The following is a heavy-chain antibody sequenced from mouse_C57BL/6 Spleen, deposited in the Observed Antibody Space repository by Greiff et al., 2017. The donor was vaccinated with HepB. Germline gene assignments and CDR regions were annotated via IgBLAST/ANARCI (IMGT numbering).Heavy chain of an antibody. Sequence: EVMLMESEGGLVQPGSSMKLSCTASGFTFSDYYMAWVRQVPEKGLEWVANINYDGSSTYYLDSLKSRFIISRDNAKNILYLQMSSLKSEDTATYYCARDRGSDAMDYWGQGTSVTVSS. CDR2: INYDGSST. V-gene: IGHV5-16*01. J-gene: IGHJ4*01. D-gene: IGHD3-2*02. CDR1: GFTFSDYY. CDR3: ARDRGSDAMDY.